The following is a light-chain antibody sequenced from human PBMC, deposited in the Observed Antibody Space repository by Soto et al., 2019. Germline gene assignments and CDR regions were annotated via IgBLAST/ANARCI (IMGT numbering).Light chain of an antibody. V-gene: IGKV3-20*01. CDR2: GAS. CDR3: QQFGSSPLT. Sequence: VMTQSPATLSVSPGERATLSCMASQSISSDLAWYQQKPGQSPRLLIYGASSRATGIPDRFSGSGSGTDFTLTISRLEPEDFAVYYCQQFGSSPLTFGGGTKVDIK. J-gene: IGKJ4*01. CDR1: QSISSD.